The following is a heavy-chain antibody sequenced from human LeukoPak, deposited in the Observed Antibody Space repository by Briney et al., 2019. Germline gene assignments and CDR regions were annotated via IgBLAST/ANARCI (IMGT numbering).Heavy chain of an antibody. CDR3: ARDPGSGYEEHFDY. Sequence: GGSLRLSCAASGFTFSSYWMRWVRQAPGKGLEWVAHIKQDGSEKYYVDSVKGRFTISRDNAKNSLYLQMNSLRAEDTAVYYCARDPGSGYEEHFDYWGQGTLVTVSS. J-gene: IGHJ4*02. CDR2: IKQDGSEK. CDR1: GFTFSSYW. D-gene: IGHD5-12*01. V-gene: IGHV3-7*03.